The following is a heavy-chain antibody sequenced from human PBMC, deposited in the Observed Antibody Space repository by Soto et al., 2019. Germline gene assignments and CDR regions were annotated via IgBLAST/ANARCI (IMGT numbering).Heavy chain of an antibody. J-gene: IGHJ4*02. V-gene: IGHV2-5*02. CDR2: IYWDDDK. CDR3: AHSRVGYSLSWYGYFDY. CDR1: GFSIITSGVG. Sequence: QISLKESGPTLVKPTQNLTLTCTFSGFSIITSGVGVGWIRQPPGKALEWLALIYWDDDKRYRPSLKSRLSITKDTSKNQVVLTLTNMDAADTATYWCAHSRVGYSLSWYGYFDYWGQGTLVTVSS. D-gene: IGHD6-13*01.